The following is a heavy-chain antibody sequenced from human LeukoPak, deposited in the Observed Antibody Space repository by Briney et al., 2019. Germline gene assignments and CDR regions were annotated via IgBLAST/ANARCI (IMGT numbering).Heavy chain of an antibody. CDR2: IIPIFGTA. D-gene: IGHD3-22*01. V-gene: IGHV1-69*13. J-gene: IGHJ5*02. CDR1: GYTFTGYY. CDR3: ARDPDYYDSSGYAYNWFDP. Sequence: SVKVSCKASGYTFTGYYMHWVRQAPGQGLEWMGGIIPIFGTANYAQKFQGRVTITADESTSTAYMELSSLRSEDTAVYYCARDPDYYDSSGYAYNWFDPWGQGTLVTVSS.